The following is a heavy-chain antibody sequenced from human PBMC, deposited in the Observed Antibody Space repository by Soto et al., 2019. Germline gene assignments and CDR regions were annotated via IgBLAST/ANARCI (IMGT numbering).Heavy chain of an antibody. V-gene: IGHV1-18*01. CDR3: ARHHGPTTSENWFDP. D-gene: IGHD5-12*01. J-gene: IGHJ5*02. CDR1: GYTFFTYD. CDR2: ISTYSGDT. Sequence: GASVKVSCKASGYTFFTYDISWVRQAPGQGLEGMGWISTYSGDTKYAQKFQGRVTMTTDTSTTTAYLELRSLRSDDTAVYYCARHHGPTTSENWFDPWGPGTLVTVSS.